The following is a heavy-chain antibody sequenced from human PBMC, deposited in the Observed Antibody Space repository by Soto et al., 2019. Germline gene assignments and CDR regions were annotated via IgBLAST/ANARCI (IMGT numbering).Heavy chain of an antibody. J-gene: IGHJ5*02. D-gene: IGHD2-15*01. Sequence: QLVQSGAEVKKPGASVRVSCKTSGPTFIAYYIHWVRQAPGQGLEWMGWIDPKSGGTTYEQKFLGRVTMTRDTSINTAYLELSSLRSEDTAVYYCARVAVAARPRWYNWFDPWGQGTLVTVSS. V-gene: IGHV1-2*02. CDR3: ARVAVAARPRWYNWFDP. CDR1: GPTFIAYY. CDR2: IDPKSGGT.